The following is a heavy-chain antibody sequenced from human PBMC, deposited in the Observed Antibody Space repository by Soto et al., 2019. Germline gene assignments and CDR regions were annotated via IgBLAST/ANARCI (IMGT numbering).Heavy chain of an antibody. Sequence: QVQLQESGPGLVKPSETLSLTCTVSGGSISSYYWSWIRQPPGKGLEWIGYIYYSGSTNYNPSLKSRVTISVDTSKNQFSLKLSSVTAADTAVYYCAREVVLTEWYFDNWGQGILVTVSS. CDR2: IYYSGST. CDR3: AREVVLTEWYFDN. V-gene: IGHV4-59*01. CDR1: GGSISSYY. D-gene: IGHD2-21*01. J-gene: IGHJ4*02.